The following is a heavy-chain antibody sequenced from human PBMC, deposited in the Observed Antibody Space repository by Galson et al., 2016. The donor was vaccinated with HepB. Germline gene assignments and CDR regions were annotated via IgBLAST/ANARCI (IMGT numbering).Heavy chain of an antibody. CDR2: INYSGST. V-gene: IGHV4-39*01. D-gene: IGHD4-23*01. CDR3: AHARNDYGGIYFAS. Sequence: SETLSLTCSVSGGSIARNIYYWGWIRQPPGKGLEWIGNINYSGSTFYNLSLKSRVTISVDTSKNQFSLNLRSVTAADTAVYYCAHARNDYGGIYFASWGQGTLVTVSS. J-gene: IGHJ4*02. CDR1: GGSIARNIYY.